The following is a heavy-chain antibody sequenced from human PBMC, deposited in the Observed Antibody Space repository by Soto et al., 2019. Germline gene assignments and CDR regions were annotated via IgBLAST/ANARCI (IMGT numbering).Heavy chain of an antibody. CDR3: ARADSIRPYFYKMDV. J-gene: IGHJ6*03. CDR1: GYSFTAFY. CDR2: INPNSGGT. V-gene: IGHV1-2*02. Sequence: QVQLVQSGAEVEKPGASVKVSCKAAGYSFTAFYIHWVRQARGQGFEWLGWINPNSGGTYYSQKCLARVTLTRDTSISTAYMELTGLSSDDTAVYYCARADSIRPYFYKMDVWGQGTTVTVSS. D-gene: IGHD2-21*01.